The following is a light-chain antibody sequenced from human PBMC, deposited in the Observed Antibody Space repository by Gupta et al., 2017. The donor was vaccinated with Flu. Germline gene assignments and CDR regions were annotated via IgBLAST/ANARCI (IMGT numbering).Light chain of an antibody. CDR3: CSYAGSSPLV. Sequence: PKYGIHEVTKRPSWFSDRLSGSKSGNTASLTISGLQAEDEADYYCCSYAGSSPLVLGGGTKLTVL. J-gene: IGLJ2*01. CDR2: EVT. V-gene: IGLV2-23*02.